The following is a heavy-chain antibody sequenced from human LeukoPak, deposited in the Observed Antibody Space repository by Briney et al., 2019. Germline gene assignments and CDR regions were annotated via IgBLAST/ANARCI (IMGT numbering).Heavy chain of an antibody. Sequence: PGGSLRLSCAASGFTFSSYGMHWVRQAPGKGLEWVSGISGNSVSTYYADSVKGRFTISRDNSKNTLFLQMSSLRAEDTAVYYCARAYSSSWYDFWGQGTLVTVSS. V-gene: IGHV3-23*01. D-gene: IGHD6-13*01. J-gene: IGHJ5*01. CDR3: ARAYSSSWYDF. CDR1: GFTFSSYG. CDR2: ISGNSVST.